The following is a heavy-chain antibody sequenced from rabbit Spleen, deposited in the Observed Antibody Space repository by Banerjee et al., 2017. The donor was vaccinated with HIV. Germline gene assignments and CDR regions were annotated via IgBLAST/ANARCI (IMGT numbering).Heavy chain of an antibody. CDR2: IDASSSKA. D-gene: IGHD7-1*01. V-gene: IGHV1S40*01. CDR1: GLDLSTYW. CDR3: TRESDTGNHDL. Sequence: QSLEESGGGLVKPGASLTLTCTASGLDLSTYWMSWVRQAPGKGLEWIGCIDASSSKAWYASWAKGRITISKTSTTVTLQMTSLTAADTATYFCTRESDTGNHDLWGQGTLVTVS. J-gene: IGHJ6*01.